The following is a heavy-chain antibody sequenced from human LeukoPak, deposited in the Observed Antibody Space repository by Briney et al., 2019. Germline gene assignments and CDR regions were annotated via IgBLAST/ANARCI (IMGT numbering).Heavy chain of an antibody. CDR1: GDSVSSNSAA. D-gene: IGHD6-19*01. CDR3: ARALVGEQWLGPPNLHFDY. CDR2: TYYRSKWYN. V-gene: IGHV6-1*01. Sequence: SQTLSLTCAISGDSVSSNSAAWNWIRQSPSRGLEWLGRTYYRSKWYNDYAVSVKSRKTINPDTSKNQFSLQLNSVTPEDTAVYYCARALVGEQWLGPPNLHFDYWGQGTLVTVSS. J-gene: IGHJ4*02.